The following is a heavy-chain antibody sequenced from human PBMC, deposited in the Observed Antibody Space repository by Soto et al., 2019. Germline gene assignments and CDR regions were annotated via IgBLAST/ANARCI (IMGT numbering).Heavy chain of an antibody. V-gene: IGHV4-59*08. Sequence: SETLSLTCAVSGGSVNGYYWSWLRQPPGNGLEWIGYIYYSGRTDYNPSLNSRVTMSIDTSRDQFSLNLRSVTAADTAIYYCARYQQYYEHWGQGTLVTVSS. CDR3: ARYQQYYEH. D-gene: IGHD3-3*01. CDR2: IYYSGRT. J-gene: IGHJ1*01. CDR1: GGSVNGYY.